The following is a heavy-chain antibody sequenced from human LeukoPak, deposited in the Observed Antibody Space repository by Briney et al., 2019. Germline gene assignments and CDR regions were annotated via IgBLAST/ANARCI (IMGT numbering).Heavy chain of an antibody. V-gene: IGHV3-23*01. CDR1: GFTLSSYA. Sequence: GWSLRLSWPASGFTLSSYAMSWVRQAPGKGLDWVAAISGSGGRTYYADSVKGRFTTSSDNSKNTLNLQMNTLRAEDTAVDYCAKASPIVVIRWEYFQHWGQGTLVTVSS. D-gene: IGHD2-2*01. CDR2: ISGSGGRT. J-gene: IGHJ1*01. CDR3: AKASPIVVIRWEYFQH.